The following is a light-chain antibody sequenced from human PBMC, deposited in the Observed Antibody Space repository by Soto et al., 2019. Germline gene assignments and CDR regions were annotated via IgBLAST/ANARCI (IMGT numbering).Light chain of an antibody. J-gene: IGLJ1*01. CDR2: GNS. Sequence: VLAQPPSLSVAPGQKVTISFTGSSSNIGAGYDLHWYQQLPGTAPKLLLYGNSNRPSGVPDRFSGSKSGTSASLAITGLQAEDEADYYCQSYDSSLSAYVFGTGTKVTVL. CDR3: QSYDSSLSAYV. V-gene: IGLV1-40*01. CDR1: SSNIGAGYD.